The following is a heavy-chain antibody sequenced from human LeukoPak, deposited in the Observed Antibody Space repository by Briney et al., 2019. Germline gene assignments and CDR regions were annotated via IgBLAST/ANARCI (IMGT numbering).Heavy chain of an antibody. J-gene: IGHJ6*03. V-gene: IGHV3-23*01. CDR3: ARVQYYYYYMDV. CDR1: GFTFSSYA. CDR2: ISGSGGST. Sequence: TGGSLRLSCAASGFTFSSYAMSWVRQAPGKGLEWVSAISGSGGSTYYADSVKGRFTISRDNAKNSLYLQMNSLRAEDTAVYYCARVQYYYYYMDVWGKGTTVTVSS.